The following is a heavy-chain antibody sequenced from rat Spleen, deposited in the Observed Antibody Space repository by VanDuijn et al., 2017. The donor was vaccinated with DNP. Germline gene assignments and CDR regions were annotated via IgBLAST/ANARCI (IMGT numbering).Heavy chain of an antibody. CDR2: IIYDGGRT. J-gene: IGHJ2*01. D-gene: IGHD1-11*01. CDR3: VKGGLLATGLDY. V-gene: IGHV5S10*01. Sequence: EVTLVESGGGSVQPGRSLKLSCITSGFVFSEYNMAWVRQAPKKGLEWVADIIYDGGRTSYRDSVKGRFTISRDNAESTLYLQMHSLRSDDTATYFCVKGGLLATGLDYWGQGVMVTVSS. CDR1: GFVFSEYN.